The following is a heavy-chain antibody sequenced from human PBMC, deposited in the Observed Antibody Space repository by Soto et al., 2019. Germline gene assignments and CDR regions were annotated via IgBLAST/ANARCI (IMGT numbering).Heavy chain of an antibody. CDR2: ISGNGNTS. CDR1: GFTFSSYA. V-gene: IGHV3-23*01. D-gene: IGHD6-13*01. CDR3: AKDRGRTWYECY. J-gene: IGHJ4*02. Sequence: EVQLLESGGGLVQPGGSLRLSCAASGFTFSSYAMTWVRQDPGKGLEWVSAISGNGNTSYYADSVKGWFTISRDSSKKMLYLQMNSLRPAYTAVYYCAKDRGRTWYECYWGQGTLVPVSS.